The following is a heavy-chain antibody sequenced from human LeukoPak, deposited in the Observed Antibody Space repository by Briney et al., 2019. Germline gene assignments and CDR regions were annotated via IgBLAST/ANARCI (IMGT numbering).Heavy chain of an antibody. CDR2: IYTTGKT. Sequence: SETLSLTCTVSSGSMNSYYWGWVRQPAGRGLEWIGRIYTTGKTDYDPSLKSRLTMSVDTSKRQFSLNLMSVSAADTAIYYCARHGYTASHYFLDYWSQGTLVTVSS. CDR3: ARHGYTASHYFLDY. J-gene: IGHJ4*02. CDR1: SGSMNSYY. V-gene: IGHV4-4*07. D-gene: IGHD3-16*01.